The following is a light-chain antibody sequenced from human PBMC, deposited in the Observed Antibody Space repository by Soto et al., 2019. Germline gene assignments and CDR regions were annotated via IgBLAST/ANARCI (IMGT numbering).Light chain of an antibody. Sequence: QSVLTQLPTVSGAPGQSVTISCTGSSSNIGTRHGVHWYQQFPGAAPKLLIFDTVNRPSGVPDRFSGSKSGTSASLANIGLQAEDEADYYCQSYDTTSQWVFGGGTKLTVL. V-gene: IGLV1-40*01. CDR1: SSNIGTRHG. J-gene: IGLJ3*02. CDR2: DTV. CDR3: QSYDTTSQWV.